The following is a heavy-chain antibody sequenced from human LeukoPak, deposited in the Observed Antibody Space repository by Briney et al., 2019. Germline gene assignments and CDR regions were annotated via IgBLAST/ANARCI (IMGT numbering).Heavy chain of an antibody. CDR3: ARSPVYCSGGSCYSGYDY. D-gene: IGHD2-15*01. V-gene: IGHV3-21*01. J-gene: IGHJ4*02. Sequence: PGGSLRLSCAASGFTFSRYSMNWVRQAPGKGLEWVSSISSSSSYVYYADSVKGRFTISRDNAKNSLYLQMNSLRAEDTAVYYCARSPVYCSGGSCYSGYDYWGQGTLVTASS. CDR1: GFTFSRYS. CDR2: ISSSSSYV.